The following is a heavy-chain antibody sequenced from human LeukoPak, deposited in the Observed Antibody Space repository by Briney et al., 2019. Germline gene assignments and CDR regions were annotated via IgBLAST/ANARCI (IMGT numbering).Heavy chain of an antibody. J-gene: IGHJ3*02. D-gene: IGHD3-22*01. CDR1: GFTVSSNC. CDR3: AYWYYDSSGYPANAFDI. V-gene: IGHV3-66*01. CDR2: IYSGGST. Sequence: PGGSLRLSCAASGFTVSSNCMSWVRQAPGKGLGWVSVIYSGGSTYYADSVKGRFTISRDNSKNTLYLQMNSLRAEDTAVYYCAYWYYDSSGYPANAFDIWGQGTMVTVSS.